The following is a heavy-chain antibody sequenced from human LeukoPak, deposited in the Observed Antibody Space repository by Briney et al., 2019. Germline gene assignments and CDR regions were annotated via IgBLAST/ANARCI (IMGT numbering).Heavy chain of an antibody. Sequence: PGRSLRLSCAASGFTFSSYGMHWVRQAPGKGLEWVAVISYDGSNKYYADSVKGRFTISRDNSKNTLYLQMNSLRAEDTAVYYCAKALYYYDSSGYSPIDYWGQGTLVTVSS. CDR3: AKALYYYDSSGYSPIDY. CDR1: GFTFSSYG. V-gene: IGHV3-30*18. CDR2: ISYDGSNK. D-gene: IGHD3-22*01. J-gene: IGHJ4*02.